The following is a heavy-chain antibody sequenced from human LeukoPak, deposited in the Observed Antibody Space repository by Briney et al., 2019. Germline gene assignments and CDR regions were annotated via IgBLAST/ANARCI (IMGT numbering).Heavy chain of an antibody. CDR1: GFTFSNYA. Sequence: GGSLRLSCAASGFTFSNYAMNWVRQAPGKGLEWVSVISASGGDTYYADSVKGRFTISRDNSKNTLYLQMNSLRAEDTAVYYCAKCPGSSSWHETFDYWGQGILVTVSS. CDR3: AKCPGSSSWHETFDY. CDR2: ISASGGDT. D-gene: IGHD2-2*01. V-gene: IGHV3-23*01. J-gene: IGHJ4*02.